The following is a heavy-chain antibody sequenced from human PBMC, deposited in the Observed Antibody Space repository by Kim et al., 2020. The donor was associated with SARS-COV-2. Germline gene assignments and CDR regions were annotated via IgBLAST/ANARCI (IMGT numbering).Heavy chain of an antibody. CDR3: AKGINGRFLEWSKGFDP. Sequence: GGSLRLSCAASGFNFGDYAMYWVRQAPGKGLEWVAGISWNGRSLSHADSVEGRFTISRDNAKNSLFLQMNSLRPDDTGLYYCAKGINGRFLEWSKGFDPWGQGTPVTVSS. CDR2: ISWNGRSL. J-gene: IGHJ5*02. D-gene: IGHD3-3*01. V-gene: IGHV3-9*01. CDR1: GFNFGDYA.